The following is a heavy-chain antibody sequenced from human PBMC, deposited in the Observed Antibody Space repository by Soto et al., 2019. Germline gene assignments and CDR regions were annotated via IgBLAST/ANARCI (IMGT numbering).Heavy chain of an antibody. CDR3: ARDRYCGGECYSYFQH. V-gene: IGHV1-69*04. D-gene: IGHD2-21*01. CDR2: IIPILGIA. Sequence: SVKVSCKASGGTFSSYTISWVRQAPGQGLEWMGRIIPILGIANYAQKFQGRVTITADKSTSTAYMELSSLRSEDTAVYYCARDRYCGGECYSYFQHWGQGTLVTVSS. CDR1: GGTFSSYT. J-gene: IGHJ1*01.